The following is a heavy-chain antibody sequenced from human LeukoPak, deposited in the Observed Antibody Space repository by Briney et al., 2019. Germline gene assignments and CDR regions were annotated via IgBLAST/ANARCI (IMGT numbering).Heavy chain of an antibody. CDR2: IRKITTTT. CDR3: TRDPEALDY. Sequence: PGGSLRLSCAASGFTISDYSMNWVRQAPGKGLEWISYIRKITTTTYYADSVRGRFAISRDNSKNAVYLQMNSLRDEDTAVYYCTRDPEALDYWGQGTLVTVSS. J-gene: IGHJ4*02. V-gene: IGHV3-48*02. CDR1: GFTISDYS.